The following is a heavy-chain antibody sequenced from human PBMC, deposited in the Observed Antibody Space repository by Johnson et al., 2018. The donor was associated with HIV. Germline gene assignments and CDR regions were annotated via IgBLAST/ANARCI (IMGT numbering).Heavy chain of an antibody. CDR1: GFTFSSYV. J-gene: IGHJ3*02. V-gene: IGHV3-23*04. CDR2: ITGSGDKT. CDR3: AKDRVVRSVGDAFDI. D-gene: IGHD3-10*01. Sequence: VQLVESGGGLVQPGGSLRLSCAAAGFTFSSYVMTWVRQAPGKGLEWVSTITGSGDKTWYADSVKGRFTISRDNSNNTVFLQMNSLRAEDTALYYCAKDRVVRSVGDAFDIWGQGTMVTVSS.